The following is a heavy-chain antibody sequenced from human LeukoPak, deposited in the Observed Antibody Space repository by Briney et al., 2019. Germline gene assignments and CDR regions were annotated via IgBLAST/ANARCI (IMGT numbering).Heavy chain of an antibody. CDR1: GYTFTGYY. CDR3: ATRGFSGSPFDY. V-gene: IGHV1-2*02. CDR2: INPNSGGT. J-gene: IGHJ4*02. D-gene: IGHD3-10*01. Sequence: ASVKVSCKASGYTFTGYYMHWVRQAPGQGLEWMGWINPNSGGTNYAQKFQGRVTMTRDTSISTAYMELSRLRSDDTAVYYCATRGFSGSPFDYWDQGTLVTVSS.